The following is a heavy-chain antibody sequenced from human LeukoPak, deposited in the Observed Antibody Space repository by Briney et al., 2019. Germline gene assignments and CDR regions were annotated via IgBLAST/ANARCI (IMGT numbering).Heavy chain of an antibody. Sequence: SETLSLTCAVSGGSISSGGYSWSWIRQPPGKGLEWIGYIYHSGSTYYNPSLKSRVTISVDRSKNQFSLKLSSVTAADTAVYYCARSPYYDILTRSYGMDVWAKGPRSPSP. CDR1: GGSISSGGYS. CDR3: ARSPYYDILTRSYGMDV. J-gene: IGHJ6*02. V-gene: IGHV4-30-2*01. CDR2: IYHSGST. D-gene: IGHD3-9*01.